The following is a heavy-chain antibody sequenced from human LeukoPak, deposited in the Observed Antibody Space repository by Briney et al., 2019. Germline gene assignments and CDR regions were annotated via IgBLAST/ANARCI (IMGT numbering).Heavy chain of an antibody. D-gene: IGHD3-16*01. CDR1: GFTFSSYS. J-gene: IGHJ4*02. Sequence: GGSLRLSCAASGFTFSSYSMNWVRQAPGKGLEWVSAISGSGGSTYYADSVKGRFTISRDNSKNTLYLQMNSLRAEDTAVYYCAKAPALRDFDYWGQGTLVTVSS. CDR3: AKAPALRDFDY. V-gene: IGHV3-23*01. CDR2: ISGSGGST.